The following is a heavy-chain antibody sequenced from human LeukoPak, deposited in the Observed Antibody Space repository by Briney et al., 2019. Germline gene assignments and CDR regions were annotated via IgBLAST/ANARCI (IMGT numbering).Heavy chain of an antibody. CDR1: GFPFSSYS. CDR2: ISSSSSYI. D-gene: IGHD3-10*01. Sequence: GSLRLSCAASGFPFSSYSMNWVRQAPGKGLEWVSSISSSSSYIYYADSVKGRFTISRDNAKNSLYLQMNSLRAEDTAVYYCAREARAPRGAFDIWGQGTMVTVSS. V-gene: IGHV3-21*01. J-gene: IGHJ3*02. CDR3: AREARAPRGAFDI.